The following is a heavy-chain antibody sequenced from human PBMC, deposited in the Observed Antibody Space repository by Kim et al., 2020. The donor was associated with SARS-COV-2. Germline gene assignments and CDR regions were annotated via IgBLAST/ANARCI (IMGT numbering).Heavy chain of an antibody. J-gene: IGHJ3*02. D-gene: IGHD3-9*01. CDR1: GGSISSYY. CDR2: IYSSGST. V-gene: IGHV4-59*01. Sequence: SETLSLTCTVSGGSISSYYWSWIRQPPGKGLDWIGFIYSSGSTKYNPSLKSRVTISVDTSKNQFSLKLSSVTAADTAVYYCAREYYDILTGYNAAFDIWGQGTMVTVSS. CDR3: AREYYDILTGYNAAFDI.